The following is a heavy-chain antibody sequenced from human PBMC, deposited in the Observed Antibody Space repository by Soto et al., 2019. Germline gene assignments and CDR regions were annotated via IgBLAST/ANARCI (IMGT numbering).Heavy chain of an antibody. D-gene: IGHD3-22*01. J-gene: IGHJ3*02. CDR2: IYPGDSDT. CDR1: GYNFTNCW. CDR3: ARHEASGYDSFDI. V-gene: IGHV5-51*01. Sequence: GESLKISCKVSGYNFTNCWIGWVRQMPGKGLEWMGIIYPGDSDTRYSPSSQGQVTISADKSISTAYLQWSSLKASDTAMFYCARHEASGYDSFDIWGQGTMVTVSS.